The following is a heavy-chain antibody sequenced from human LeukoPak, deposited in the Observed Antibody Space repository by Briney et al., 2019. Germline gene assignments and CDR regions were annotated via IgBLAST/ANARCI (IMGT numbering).Heavy chain of an antibody. CDR3: ASHISSSWYYFDY. CDR2: IYHSGST. V-gene: IGHV4-4*02. D-gene: IGHD6-13*01. CDR1: GGSISSSNW. J-gene: IGHJ4*02. Sequence: SGTLSLTCAVSGGSISSSNWWSWVRQPPGKGLEWIGEIYHSGSTNYNPSLKSRVTISVDKSKNQFSLKLSSVTAADTAVYYCASHISSSWYYFDYWGRGILVTVSS.